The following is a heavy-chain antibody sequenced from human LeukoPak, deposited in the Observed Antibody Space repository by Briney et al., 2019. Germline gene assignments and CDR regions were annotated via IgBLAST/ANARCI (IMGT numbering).Heavy chain of an antibody. V-gene: IGHV4-61*01. CDR1: GVSVSTNSYY. J-gene: IGHJ5*02. CDR2: IYNSGSV. D-gene: IGHD5-18*01. CDR3: ARARSGYSYGS. Sequence: SETLSLTCTVSGVSVSTNSYYWSWIRQPPGKGLEWIGYIYNSGSVNYNPSLKSRVTISVDTSKNQFSLKLSSVTAADTAVYYCARARSGYSYGSWGQGTLVTVSS.